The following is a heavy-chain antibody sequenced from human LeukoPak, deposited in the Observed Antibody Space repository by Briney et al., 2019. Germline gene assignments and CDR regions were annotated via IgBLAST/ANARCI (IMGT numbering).Heavy chain of an antibody. J-gene: IGHJ4*02. CDR2: ISTSGYYT. Sequence: PGGSLRLSCAASGFTFSSYAMSWVRQAPGKGLEWVSSISTSGYYTYYADSVKGRFTISRDNSKNSVYLQMDSLRAEDTAVYFCAKEGDSGYSYAYHLDHWGQGALVTVSS. CDR1: GFTFSSYA. D-gene: IGHD3-22*01. CDR3: AKEGDSGYSYAYHLDH. V-gene: IGHV3-21*01.